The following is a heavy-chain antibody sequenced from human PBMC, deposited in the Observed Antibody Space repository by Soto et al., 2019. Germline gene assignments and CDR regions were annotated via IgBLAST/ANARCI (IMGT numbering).Heavy chain of an antibody. V-gene: IGHV4-59*01. CDR1: GGSISSYY. J-gene: IGHJ6*03. D-gene: IGHD3-3*01. CDR3: ARASYYTPYYYMDV. CDR2: IYYSGST. Sequence: PSETRSLTCTVSGGSISSYYWSWIRQPPGKGLEWIGYIYYSGSTNYNPSLKSRVTISVDTSKNQFSLKLSSVTAADTAVYYCARASYYTPYYYMDVWGKGTTVTVSS.